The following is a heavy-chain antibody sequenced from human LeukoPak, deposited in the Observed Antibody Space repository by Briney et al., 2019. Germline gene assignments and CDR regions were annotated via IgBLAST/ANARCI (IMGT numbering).Heavy chain of an antibody. CDR1: DFIFNNAW. CDR3: ARGKGILHDY. D-gene: IGHD1-14*01. Sequence: GGSLRLSCAASDFIFNNAWMNWVRQAPGKGLEWVSYISSSSSTIYYADSVKGRFTISRDNAKNSLYLQMNSLRAEDTAVYYCARGKGILHDYWGQGTLVTVSS. CDR2: ISSSSSTI. J-gene: IGHJ4*02. V-gene: IGHV3-48*01.